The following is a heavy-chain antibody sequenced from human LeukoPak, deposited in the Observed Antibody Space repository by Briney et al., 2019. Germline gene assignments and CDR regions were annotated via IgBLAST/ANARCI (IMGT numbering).Heavy chain of an antibody. CDR3: ARGGYYGSGNDFRFDP. V-gene: IGHV4-59*01. CDR2: IYYSGST. CDR1: GGSISSYY. Sequence: ASETLSLTCTVSGGSISSYYWSWIRQPPGKGLEGIGYIYYSGSTNYKPSLKSRVTISVDTSKNQFSLKLSSVTAADTAVYYCARGGYYGSGNDFRFDPWGQGTLVTVSS. D-gene: IGHD3-10*01. J-gene: IGHJ5*02.